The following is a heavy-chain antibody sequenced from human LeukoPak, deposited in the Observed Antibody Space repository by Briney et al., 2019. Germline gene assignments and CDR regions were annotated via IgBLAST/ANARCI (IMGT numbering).Heavy chain of an antibody. CDR2: IYYSGNT. Sequence: SETLSLTCTVSGGSISSGDHYWSWIRQPPGKGLEWIGYIYYSGNTYYNPSLKSRVTISVDTSKNQFSLKLSSVTAADTAVYFCARVLAARAGGYNWFDPWGQGTLVPVSS. CDR1: GGSISSGDHY. V-gene: IGHV4-30-4*08. J-gene: IGHJ5*02. D-gene: IGHD6-6*01. CDR3: ARVLAARAGGYNWFDP.